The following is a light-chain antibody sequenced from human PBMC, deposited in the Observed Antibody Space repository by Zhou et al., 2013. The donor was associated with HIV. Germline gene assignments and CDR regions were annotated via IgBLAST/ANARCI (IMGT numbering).Light chain of an antibody. Sequence: DIQMTQSPSSLSASVGDRVSITCRASQDIGRHLAWYQQKPGKGPKLLIYTASTLQSGVPSRFSGSGSGTHFTLTISSLQPEDVATYFCQKYFSAPLTFGGGTKVQIK. J-gene: IGKJ4*01. V-gene: IGKV1-27*01. CDR3: QKYFSAPLT. CDR1: QDIGRH. CDR2: TAS.